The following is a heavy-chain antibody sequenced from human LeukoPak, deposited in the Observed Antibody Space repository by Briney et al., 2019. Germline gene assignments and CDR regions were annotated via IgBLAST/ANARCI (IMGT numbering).Heavy chain of an antibody. CDR3: ARGYGSSWYFEYFQH. D-gene: IGHD6-13*01. V-gene: IGHV4-39*07. Sequence: PSETLSLTCSVSGGSISSSSYYWGWIRQPPGQGLEWIGSIYYTGTTYYKPSLKSRVTISVDTSKNQFSLKLSSVTAADTAVYYCARGYGSSWYFEYFQHWGQGTLVTVSS. J-gene: IGHJ1*01. CDR2: IYYTGTT. CDR1: GGSISSSSYY.